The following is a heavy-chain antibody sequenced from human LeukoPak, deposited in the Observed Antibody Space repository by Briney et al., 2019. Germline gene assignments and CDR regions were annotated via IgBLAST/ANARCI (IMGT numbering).Heavy chain of an antibody. CDR2: FDPEDGET. V-gene: IGHV1-24*01. CDR1: GYTLTELS. CDR3: ATDGARGYSGYETSYDY. Sequence: ASVKVSCKVSGYTLTELSMHWVRQAPGKGLEWMAGFDPEDGETIYAHKFQGRVTMTEDTSTDTAYMELSSLRSEDTAVYYCATDGARGYSGYETSYDYWGQGTLVTVSS. D-gene: IGHD5-12*01. J-gene: IGHJ4*02.